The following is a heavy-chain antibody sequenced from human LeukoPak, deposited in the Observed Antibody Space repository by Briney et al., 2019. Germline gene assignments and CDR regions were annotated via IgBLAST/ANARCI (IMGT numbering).Heavy chain of an antibody. CDR1: GGSISSGSYY. D-gene: IGHD4-11*01. Sequence: SQTLSLTCTVSGGSISSGSYYWSWIRQPAGKGLEWIGRIYTSGSTNYNPSLKSRVTISVDTSKNQFSLKLSSVTAADTAVYYCAMYSNYFDYWGQGTLVTDSS. CDR3: AMYSNYFDY. V-gene: IGHV4-61*02. J-gene: IGHJ4*02. CDR2: IYTSGST.